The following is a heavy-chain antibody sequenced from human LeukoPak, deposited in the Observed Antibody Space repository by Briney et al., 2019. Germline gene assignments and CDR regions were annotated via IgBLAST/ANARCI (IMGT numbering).Heavy chain of an antibody. CDR2: IYYIGST. V-gene: IGHV4-30-4*01. CDR3: ARRADAFDV. Sequence: SQTLSLTCTVSGGSISSGDYYWSWIRQPPGKGLEWIGFIYYIGSTNYNPSLKSRVTMSADTSKNQFSLRLTSVTVADTAVYYCARRADAFDVWGQGTMVTVSS. CDR1: GGSISSGDYY. J-gene: IGHJ3*01.